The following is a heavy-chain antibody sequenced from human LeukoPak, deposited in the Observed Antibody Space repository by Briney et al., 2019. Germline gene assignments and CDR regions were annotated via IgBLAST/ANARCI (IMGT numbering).Heavy chain of an antibody. V-gene: IGHV4-38-2*02. Sequence: SETLSLTCTVSGYFISSAYYWGWIRQPPGKGLEWIGSINHSGSAHYIPSLKSRVTISVDTSKNQFSLKLSSVTAADTAVYYCARWSGSVTARNYYYYMDVWGEGTTVTVSS. D-gene: IGHD6-6*01. CDR2: INHSGSA. CDR1: GYFISSAYY. CDR3: ARWSGSVTARNYYYYMDV. J-gene: IGHJ6*03.